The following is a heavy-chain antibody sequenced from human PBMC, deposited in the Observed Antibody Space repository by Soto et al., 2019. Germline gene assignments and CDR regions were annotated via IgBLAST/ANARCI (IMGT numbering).Heavy chain of an antibody. Sequence: QVQLVQSGAEVKKPGASVKVSCKTSGYTFANYHISWVRQAPGQGLEWMGWVSLHNGHTEYAQKLQGRFTMTTDTSTITAYMELRSLISDDTAVYYCARVKAVGSIVDYWGQGTLVTVSS. CDR3: ARVKAVGSIVDY. V-gene: IGHV1-18*01. D-gene: IGHD6-19*01. CDR1: GYTFANYH. J-gene: IGHJ4*02. CDR2: VSLHNGHT.